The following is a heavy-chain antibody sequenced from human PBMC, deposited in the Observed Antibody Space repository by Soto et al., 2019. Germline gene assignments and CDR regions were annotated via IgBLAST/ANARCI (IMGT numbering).Heavy chain of an antibody. CDR1: GVSITSGAYY. J-gene: IGHJ3*01. CDR3: ARARLRAVYAFDF. V-gene: IGHV4-31*03. Sequence: SETLSLTCTLSGVSITSGAYYWTWVRQHPGKGLEWIGYIYYNGNTYFSPSLKSRLTISIDTSKNQFSLKLSSVAAADTAMYYCARARLRAVYAFDFWGQGTMVTVSS. CDR2: IYYNGNT. D-gene: IGHD4-17*01.